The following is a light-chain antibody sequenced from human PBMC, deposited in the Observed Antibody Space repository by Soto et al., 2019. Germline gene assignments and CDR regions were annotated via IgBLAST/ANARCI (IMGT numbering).Light chain of an antibody. V-gene: IGKV3-15*01. CDR1: QSISSN. CDR3: QQRHNWIT. J-gene: IGKJ5*01. CDR2: DAS. Sequence: IVMPHSPATLSVSPGEGATLSCRAIQSISSNLALYQQKPGQAPRLVIFDASTRATGIPDRFTGRGSGTEFTLTISSLEPEDFAVYYCQQRHNWITFGQGTRLEIK.